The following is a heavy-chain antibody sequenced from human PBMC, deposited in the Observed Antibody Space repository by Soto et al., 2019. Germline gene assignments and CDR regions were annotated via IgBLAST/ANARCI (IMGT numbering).Heavy chain of an antibody. CDR1: GFTFSNYA. V-gene: IGHV3-23*01. D-gene: IGHD2-15*01. CDR2: ISGSAAST. CDR3: AKWTGRYCSGGRCYLDDPFDY. Sequence: EVHLLESGGDLVQPGGSLRLSCAASGFTFSNYAMSWVRQALGKGLDWVSGISGSAASTFYADSVKGRFTISSDNSKNTLYLQLNSLRAQDTAVYYCAKWTGRYCSGGRCYLDDPFDYWGQGTLVTVSS. J-gene: IGHJ4*02.